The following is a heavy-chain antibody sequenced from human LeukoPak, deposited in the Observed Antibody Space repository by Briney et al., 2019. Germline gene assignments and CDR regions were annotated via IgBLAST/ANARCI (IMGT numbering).Heavy chain of an antibody. V-gene: IGHV3-7*01. J-gene: IGHJ4*02. D-gene: IGHD6-13*01. CDR2: IKQDGSEK. CDR3: ARDQVAAAPDY. CDR1: GFTFSSYW. Sequence: PGGSLRLSCAASGFTFSSYWMSWVRQAPGKGLEWVANIKQDGSEKYYVDSVKGRFTISRDNAKNSLYLQMNSLGAEDTAVYYCARDQVAAAPDYWGQGTLVTVSS.